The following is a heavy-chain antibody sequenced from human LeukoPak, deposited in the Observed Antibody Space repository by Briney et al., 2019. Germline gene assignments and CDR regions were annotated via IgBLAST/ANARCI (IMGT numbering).Heavy chain of an antibody. V-gene: IGHV3-7*01. CDR2: IKQDGSEK. CDR3: ARDKNNFDY. Sequence: PGGSLRLSCAASGFTFSSYGMHWVRQAPGKGLEWVANIKQDGSEKYYVDSVKGRFTISRDNAKNSLYLQMNSLRAEDTAVYYCARDKNNFDYWGQGTLVTVSS. CDR1: GFTFSSYG. J-gene: IGHJ4*02.